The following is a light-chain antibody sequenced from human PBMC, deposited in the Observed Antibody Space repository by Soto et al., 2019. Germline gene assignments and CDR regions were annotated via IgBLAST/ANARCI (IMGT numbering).Light chain of an antibody. V-gene: IGKV3-15*01. CDR2: GAS. CDR1: QSVPNSR. J-gene: IGKJ1*01. Sequence: EIVMTQSPATLSVSPGERATLSCRASQSVPNSRLAWYQQKPGQAPRLLIYGASTRATGIPARFSGSGSGTEFTLTISSLQSEDFAVYYCQQYNNWPPETFGQGSKVDIK. CDR3: QQYNNWPPET.